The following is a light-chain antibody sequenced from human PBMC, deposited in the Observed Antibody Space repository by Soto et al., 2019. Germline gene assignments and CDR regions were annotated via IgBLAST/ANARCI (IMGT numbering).Light chain of an antibody. CDR3: QQYNDWPPYT. J-gene: IGKJ2*01. CDR2: GAS. V-gene: IGKV3-15*01. Sequence: EIVMTQSPATLPVSPGERATLSCRASQSVSTNLAWYRQKPGQAPRLLIYGASTRATCIPARFSGSGSGTEFTLTISSLQSEDFAVYYCQQYNDWPPYTFGQGTKLEIK. CDR1: QSVSTN.